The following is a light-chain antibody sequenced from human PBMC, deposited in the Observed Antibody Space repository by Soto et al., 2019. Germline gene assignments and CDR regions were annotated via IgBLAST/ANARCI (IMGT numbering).Light chain of an antibody. CDR1: RSVSRSY. Sequence: EIVLTQSPATLSLSQGERANISCRASRSVSRSYIAWYQHKVGQAPRLLMYRTSSRATGIPVRFSGSGSGTDFALIISSLEPEDAAVYYCQQYDNSPSTFGQVTKLEIK. V-gene: IGKV3-20*01. CDR3: QQYDNSPST. CDR2: RTS. J-gene: IGKJ2*01.